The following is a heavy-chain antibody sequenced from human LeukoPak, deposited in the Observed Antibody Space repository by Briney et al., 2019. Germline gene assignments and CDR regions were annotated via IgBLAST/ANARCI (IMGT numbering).Heavy chain of an antibody. Sequence: GGPLRLSCAASGFTFDDYAMHWVRQAPGKGLEWVSGISWNSGSIGYADSVKGRFTISRDNAKNSLYLQMNSLRVEDMAFYYCAKDEYSSPHGAFDIWGQGTMVTVSS. V-gene: IGHV3-9*03. CDR1: GFTFDDYA. D-gene: IGHD6-13*01. CDR3: AKDEYSSPHGAFDI. CDR2: ISWNSGSI. J-gene: IGHJ3*02.